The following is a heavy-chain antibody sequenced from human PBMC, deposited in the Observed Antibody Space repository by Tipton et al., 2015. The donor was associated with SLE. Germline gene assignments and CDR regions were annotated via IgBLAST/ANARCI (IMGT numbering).Heavy chain of an antibody. CDR3: AKDSDYDFWSGYHGGFDY. J-gene: IGHJ4*02. V-gene: IGHV3-30*18. Sequence: SLRLFCAASGFTFSSYAMNWVRQAPGKGLEWLAVISYDGSNKHYRDSVKGRFTISRDNSKNTLYLQMNSLRDEDTAVYYCAKDSDYDFWSGYHGGFDYWGQGTLVTVSS. D-gene: IGHD3-3*01. CDR2: ISYDGSNK. CDR1: GFTFSSYA.